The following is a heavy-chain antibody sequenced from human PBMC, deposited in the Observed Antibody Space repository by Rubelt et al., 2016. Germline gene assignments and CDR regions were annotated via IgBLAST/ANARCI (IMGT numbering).Heavy chain of an antibody. V-gene: IGHV4-39*07. Sequence: QLQLQESGPGLVKPSETLSLTCTVSGGSIGNSGYSWGWIRQPPGKGLEWIGKINPSGSSNYNPSLRSRVTISVDTSKSQFSLKLRSVSAAGTAVYYCARGYGSGSYWNYWGQGTLVTVSS. D-gene: IGHD3-10*01. CDR1: GGSIGNSGYS. CDR2: INPSGSS. J-gene: IGHJ4*02. CDR3: ARGYGSGSYWNY.